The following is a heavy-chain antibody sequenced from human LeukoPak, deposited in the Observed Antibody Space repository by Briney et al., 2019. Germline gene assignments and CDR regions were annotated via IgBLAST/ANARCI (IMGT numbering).Heavy chain of an antibody. Sequence: GGSLRLSCAASGFTFSDYYMSWIRQAPGKGLEWVSYISISGSTIYYADSVKCRFTISRDNAKNSLYLQMNSLRAEDTAVYYYARDRVDIVASPFDYWGQGTLVTVSS. CDR1: GFTFSDYY. V-gene: IGHV3-11*04. J-gene: IGHJ4*02. D-gene: IGHD5-12*01. CDR3: ARDRVDIVASPFDY. CDR2: ISISGSTI.